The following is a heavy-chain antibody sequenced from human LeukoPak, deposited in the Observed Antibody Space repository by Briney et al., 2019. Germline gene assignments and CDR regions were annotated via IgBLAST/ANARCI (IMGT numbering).Heavy chain of an antibody. CDR3: AKGYGFDSSGSEHYFEN. Sequence: PGRSLRLSCAASGFTFSNYGIHRVRQAPGKGLEWVAVISYDGSNKYYAESVKGRFTISRDNSKNTLYLQMNSLRAEDTAVYYCAKGYGFDSSGSEHYFENWGQGTTVTVSS. D-gene: IGHD3-22*01. CDR1: GFTFSNYG. V-gene: IGHV3-30*18. CDR2: ISYDGSNK. J-gene: IGHJ4*03.